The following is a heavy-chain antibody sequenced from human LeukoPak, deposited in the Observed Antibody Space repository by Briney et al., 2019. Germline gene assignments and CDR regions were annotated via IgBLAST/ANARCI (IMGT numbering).Heavy chain of an antibody. CDR2: INNDGTAT. CDR3: ATVSEY. J-gene: IGHJ4*02. CDR1: GFTFNYFW. Sequence: GGSLRLSCAASGFTFNYFWMHWVRQVPGKGPVWVSGINNDGTATYYADSVKGRFTISRDNANNTVYLQMNGLRAEDTSVYFCATVSEYWGQGTLVTVSS. V-gene: IGHV3-74*01.